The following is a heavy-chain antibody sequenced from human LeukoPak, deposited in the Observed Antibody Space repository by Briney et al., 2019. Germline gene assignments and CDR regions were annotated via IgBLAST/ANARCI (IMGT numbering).Heavy chain of an antibody. CDR3: ARERNWNVPGHFDY. J-gene: IGHJ4*02. CDR1: GYTFTNYG. Sequence: ASVKVSCKASGYTFTNYGISWVRQAPGQGLAWMGWISAYNGNTNYAQKLQGRVTVTTDTSTSTAYMELRSLRSDNTAVYYCARERNWNVPGHFDYWGQGTLVTVSS. V-gene: IGHV1-18*01. D-gene: IGHD1-20*01. CDR2: ISAYNGNT.